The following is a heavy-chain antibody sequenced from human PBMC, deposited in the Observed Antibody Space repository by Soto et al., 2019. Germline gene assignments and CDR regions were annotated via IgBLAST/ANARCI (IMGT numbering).Heavy chain of an antibody. J-gene: IGHJ6*02. CDR3: ASSRYDRPVANDHYAMDV. CDR2: ISYDARKT. Sequence: QVQLVESGGGVVHPGTSLRLSCVASGFTFSNYDIHWVRQAPGKGLEWVALISYDARKTYYLDSVKGRFTISRSNLKKEMYLQMNSLRPEDTAMYYCASSRYDRPVANDHYAMDVWGQGTSVTVSS. V-gene: IGHV3-30*04. CDR1: GFTFSNYD. D-gene: IGHD1-1*01.